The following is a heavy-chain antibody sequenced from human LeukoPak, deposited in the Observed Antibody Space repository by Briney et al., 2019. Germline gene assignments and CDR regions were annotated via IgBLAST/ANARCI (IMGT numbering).Heavy chain of an antibody. D-gene: IGHD3-22*01. CDR2: INAYNCNK. V-gene: IGHV1-18*01. CDR1: VYPFTSYG. CDR3: VRDYYDSSGYLRDY. J-gene: IGHJ4*02. Sequence: GASVSVSFKASVYPFTSYGINWVRQPAGQGLDWMGWINAYNCNKNYAQKLQGRITMTTDTSTSTAYMDLRSLRSDDTAVYYCVRDYYDSSGYLRDYWGQGTLVTVSS.